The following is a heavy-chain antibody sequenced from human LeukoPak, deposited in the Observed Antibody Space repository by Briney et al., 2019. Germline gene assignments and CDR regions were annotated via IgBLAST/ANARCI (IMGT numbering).Heavy chain of an antibody. D-gene: IGHD6-19*01. V-gene: IGHV1-2*02. CDR2: INPNSGGT. CDR1: GYTFTGYY. Sequence: ASVKVSCKASGYTFTGYYMHWVRQAPGQGLEWMGWINPNSGGTNYAQKFQGRVTMTRDTSISTAYMELSRLRSDDTAVYYCAREATPIIKVAGVWYGAFDIWGQGTMVTASS. J-gene: IGHJ3*02. CDR3: AREATPIIKVAGVWYGAFDI.